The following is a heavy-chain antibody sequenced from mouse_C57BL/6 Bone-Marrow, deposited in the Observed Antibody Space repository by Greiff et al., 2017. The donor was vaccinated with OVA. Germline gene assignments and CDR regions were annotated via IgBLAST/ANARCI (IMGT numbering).Heavy chain of an antibody. D-gene: IGHD1-1*01. CDR1: GYTFTSYW. Sequence: QVQLQQPGAELVKPGASVKLSCKASGYTFTSYWMHWVKQRPGQGLEWIGMIHPNSGSTKYNEKFKSKATLTVDKSSSTAYMQLSSLTSEDSAVYYCARVVGCPDFDYWGQGTTLTVSS. J-gene: IGHJ2*01. V-gene: IGHV1-64*01. CDR3: ARVVGCPDFDY. CDR2: IHPNSGST.